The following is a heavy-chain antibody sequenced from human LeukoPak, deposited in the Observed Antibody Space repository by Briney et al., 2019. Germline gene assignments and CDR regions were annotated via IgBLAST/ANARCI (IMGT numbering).Heavy chain of an antibody. D-gene: IGHD6-13*01. CDR3: ARSPIFGSSSWYLYNWFDP. CDR1: GYTFSDYY. J-gene: IGHJ5*02. Sequence: GASVKVSCTASGYTFSDYYTHWVRQAPGQGLEWMGWMNPKSSGTKYAQKFQGRVTMTRDTSLSTAYMELRRLRSEDTAVYYCARSPIFGSSSWYLYNWFDPWGQGTLVTVSS. V-gene: IGHV1-2*02. CDR2: MNPKSSGT.